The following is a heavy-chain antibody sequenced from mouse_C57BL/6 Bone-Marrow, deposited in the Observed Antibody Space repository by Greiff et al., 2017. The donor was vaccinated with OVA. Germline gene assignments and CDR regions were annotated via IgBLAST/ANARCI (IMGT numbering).Heavy chain of an antibody. V-gene: IGHV1-82*01. CDR1: GYAFSSSW. D-gene: IGHD1-1*01. Sequence: QVQLQPSGPELVKPGASVKISCKASGYAFSSSWMSWVKQRPGKGLEWIGRIYPGDGDTNYNGKFKGKATLTADKSSSTAYMQLSSLTSEDSAVYFCARDGSSLGFAYWGQGTLVTVSA. J-gene: IGHJ3*01. CDR2: IYPGDGDT. CDR3: ARDGSSLGFAY.